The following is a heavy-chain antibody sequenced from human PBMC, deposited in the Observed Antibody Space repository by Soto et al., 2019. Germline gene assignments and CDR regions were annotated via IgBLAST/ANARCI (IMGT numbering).Heavy chain of an antibody. CDR1: GFTFSNYG. J-gene: IGHJ4*02. V-gene: IGHV3-30*18. D-gene: IGHD3-16*01. CDR2: ISHDGSNK. CDR3: AKGGGDQRYCDY. Sequence: QVQLVDSGGGVVQPGRSLRLSCTGSGFTFSNYGMHWVRQAPGKGLEWVAIISHDGSNKYYAASVKDRFTISRDNSKKTLSLQMNSLGAEDTAVYYCAKGGGDQRYCDYWGQGTLVIVSS.